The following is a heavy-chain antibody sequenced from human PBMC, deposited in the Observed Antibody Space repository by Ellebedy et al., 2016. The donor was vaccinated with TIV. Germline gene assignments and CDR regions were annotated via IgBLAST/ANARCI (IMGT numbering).Heavy chain of an antibody. V-gene: IGHV3-30*18. CDR2: ISHDGNNA. Sequence: GESLKISXAASGFTFNNYGMHWVRQAPGKGLEWVAVISHDGNNAYYADSVKGRFTISRDNSKNMVFLQMNSPTAEDTAVYYCSKGVTPDIGVMAWMDVWGHGTTVTVSS. CDR3: SKGVTPDIGVMAWMDV. J-gene: IGHJ6*02. CDR1: GFTFNNYG. D-gene: IGHD2-21*01.